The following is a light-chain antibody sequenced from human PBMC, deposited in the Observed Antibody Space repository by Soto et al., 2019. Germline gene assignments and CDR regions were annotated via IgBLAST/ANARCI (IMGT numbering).Light chain of an antibody. Sequence: QSVLTQPPSVSAAPGQTVTISCSGSRSNIGNNYVSWYQQLPGTAPKLLIFDNNKRPSGIPDRFSGSKSGASATLDITGLQTGDEADYYCGTWDSSLSNVVFGGGTKLTVL. CDR3: GTWDSSLSNVV. J-gene: IGLJ2*01. V-gene: IGLV1-51*01. CDR2: DNN. CDR1: RSNIGNNY.